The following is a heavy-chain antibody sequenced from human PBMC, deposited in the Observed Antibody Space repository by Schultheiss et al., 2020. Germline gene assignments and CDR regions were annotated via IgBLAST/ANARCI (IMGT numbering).Heavy chain of an antibody. CDR1: GYTFTGYY. J-gene: IGHJ6*02. D-gene: IGHD3-3*01. V-gene: IGHV1-2*04. Sequence: ASVKVSCKASGYTFTGYYMHWVRQAPGQGLEWMGWINPNSGGTNYAQKFQGWVTMTRDTSISTAYMELSRLRSDDTAVYYCARETIFGVVNSSEPRNYYYYGMDVWGQGTTVTVSS. CDR3: ARETIFGVVNSSEPRNYYYYGMDV. CDR2: INPNSGGT.